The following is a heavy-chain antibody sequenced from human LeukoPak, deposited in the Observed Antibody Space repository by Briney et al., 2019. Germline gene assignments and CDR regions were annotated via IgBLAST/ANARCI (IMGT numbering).Heavy chain of an antibody. CDR1: GFTFRSHW. CDR3: ARKDLEAYWYFDL. J-gene: IGHJ2*01. D-gene: IGHD3-16*01. CDR2: IREDGSET. Sequence: GGSLRLSCAASGFTFRSHWMNWVRQAPGKGLEWVANIREDGSETYYVDSVKGRFAISRDNAKNSLILQMDGLRVDDTAVYYCARKDLEAYWYFDLWGRGTLVTVSS. V-gene: IGHV3-7*01.